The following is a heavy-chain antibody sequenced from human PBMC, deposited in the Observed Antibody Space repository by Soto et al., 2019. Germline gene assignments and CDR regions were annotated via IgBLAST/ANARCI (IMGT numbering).Heavy chain of an antibody. CDR2: IWYDGSNK. D-gene: IGHD6-13*01. CDR1: GFTFSSYG. Sequence: QVQLVESGGGVVQPGRSLRLSCAASGFTFSSYGMHWVRQAAGKGLEWVAVIWYDGSNKYYADSVKGRFTISRDNSKNTLYLQMNSLRAEDTAVYYCARGKYSSSWYLPENPYYFGYCGQGTLVTVSS. CDR3: ARGKYSSSWYLPENPYYFGY. J-gene: IGHJ4*02. V-gene: IGHV3-33*01.